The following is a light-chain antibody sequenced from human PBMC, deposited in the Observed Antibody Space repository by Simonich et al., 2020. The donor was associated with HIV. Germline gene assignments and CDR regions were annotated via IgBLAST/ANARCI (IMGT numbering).Light chain of an antibody. CDR3: MQSIQLPRT. J-gene: IGKJ1*01. V-gene: IGKV2D-29*02. CDR2: EIF. CDR1: RSLLYSDGKTY. Sequence: IVMTQTQLSLSVTPGQPASISCKSSRSLLYSDGKTYLYWYLQKPGQSPQPLIYEIFNRLSGAPDRCRGRGSGTDFTLKISRVEAEDVGVYYCMQSIQLPRTFGQGTKVEIK.